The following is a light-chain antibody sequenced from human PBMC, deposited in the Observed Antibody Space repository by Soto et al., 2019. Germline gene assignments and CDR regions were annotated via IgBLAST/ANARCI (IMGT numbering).Light chain of an antibody. CDR3: QQYNSYL. Sequence: DIQMTQSPSTLSASVGDIVTITCRASQSISIWLAWYQQKPGKAPKILIYKASSLESGVPSRFSGSGSGAEFTLTISSLQPDDFATYYCQQYNSYLFGQGTKVDNK. J-gene: IGKJ1*01. CDR1: QSISIW. CDR2: KAS. V-gene: IGKV1-5*03.